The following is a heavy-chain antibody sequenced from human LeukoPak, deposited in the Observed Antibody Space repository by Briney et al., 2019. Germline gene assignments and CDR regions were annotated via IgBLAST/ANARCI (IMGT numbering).Heavy chain of an antibody. V-gene: IGHV4-59*01. CDR3: ARDSGYDILTGYFSLYAFDI. CDR2: IYYSGST. Sequence: SETLSLTCTVSGGSISSYYWSCIRQPPGKGLEWIGYIYYSGSTNYNPSLKSRVTISVDTSKNQFSLKLSSVTAADTAVYYCARDSGYDILTGYFSLYAFDIWGQGTMVTVSS. D-gene: IGHD3-9*01. J-gene: IGHJ3*02. CDR1: GGSISSYY.